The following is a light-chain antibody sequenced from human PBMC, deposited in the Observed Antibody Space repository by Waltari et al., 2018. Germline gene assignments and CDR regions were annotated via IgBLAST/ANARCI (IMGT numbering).Light chain of an antibody. Sequence: AMTQSPATLSVSPGEGATLSCRASQTTYTNLAWYQQKPGQVPRPLIYGSSTRATGIPARFSGSGSGTEFTLTISSLQSEDFAVYYCQQYSRWPLTFGGGTKVEIK. J-gene: IGKJ4*01. CDR2: GSS. CDR3: QQYSRWPLT. CDR1: QTTYTN. V-gene: IGKV3-15*01.